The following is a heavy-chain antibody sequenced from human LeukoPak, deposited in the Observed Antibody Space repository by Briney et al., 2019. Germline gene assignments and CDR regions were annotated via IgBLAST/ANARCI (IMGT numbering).Heavy chain of an antibody. CDR2: INSSDSAI. CDR3: ARDPSGNCSSTSCQRGHDYFDY. CDR1: GFTFSSYE. Sequence: GGSPRLSCAVSGFTFSSYEMNWVRQAPRPGLAGVSYINSSDSAIYYEDSVKGRFTISRENAKNSLYLQMNSLRAEDTAVYYCARDPSGNCSSTSCQRGHDYFDYWGQGTLVTVSS. D-gene: IGHD2-2*03. J-gene: IGHJ4*02. V-gene: IGHV3-48*03.